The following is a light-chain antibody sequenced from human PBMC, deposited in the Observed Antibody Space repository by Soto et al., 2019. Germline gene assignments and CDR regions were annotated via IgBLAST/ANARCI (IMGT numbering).Light chain of an antibody. CDR2: GAS. V-gene: IGKV3-20*01. CDR3: HCYQYSPSPLFT. Sequence: EIVLTQSPGTLSLSPGERATLSCRASQSVSSNSLAWYQQKRGQAPRLLIYGASNRATGIPERFSGSGSGTDFTLTISSLEPEDFAVYSCHCYQYSPSPLFTFGPGTKVDIK. CDR1: QSVSSNS. J-gene: IGKJ3*01.